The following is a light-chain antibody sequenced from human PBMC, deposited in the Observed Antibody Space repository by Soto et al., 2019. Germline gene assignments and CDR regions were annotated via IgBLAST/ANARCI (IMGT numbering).Light chain of an antibody. J-gene: IGKJ2*02. CDR1: QSVSSNF. Sequence: EIVLTQSPGTLSLSPGDRATLSCRASQSVSSNFLAWYQQKPGQAPKLLISGASSRATGIPDRFSGSGSGTDFTLTISRLEPEDFAIYSCQQYGSSPGTFGQGTKLEIK. CDR2: GAS. V-gene: IGKV3-20*01. CDR3: QQYGSSPGT.